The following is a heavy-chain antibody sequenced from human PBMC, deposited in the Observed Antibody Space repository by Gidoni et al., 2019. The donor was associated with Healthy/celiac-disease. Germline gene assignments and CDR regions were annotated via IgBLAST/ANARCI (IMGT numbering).Heavy chain of an antibody. CDR1: GFTFSSYG. D-gene: IGHD2-15*01. Sequence: QVQLVESGGGVVQPGRSLRPSCAASGFTFSSYGMHWVRQAPGKGLEWVAVISYDGSNKYYADSVKGRFTISRDNSKNTLYLQMNSLRAEDTAVYYCARGRIRDFDYWGQGTLVTVSS. CDR3: ARGRIRDFDY. V-gene: IGHV3-30*03. J-gene: IGHJ4*02. CDR2: ISYDGSNK.